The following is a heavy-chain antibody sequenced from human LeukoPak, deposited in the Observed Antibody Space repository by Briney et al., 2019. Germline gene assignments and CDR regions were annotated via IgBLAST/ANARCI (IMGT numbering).Heavy chain of an antibody. CDR1: GGYISIGGYY. Sequence: SETLSLTCTVSGGYISIGGYYWSWIRQHPGKGLEWNRYIYYSGSTYYNPSLKSRVNISVDTSKNQFSLKLSSVTAADTAVYYCSSGDCSGGSCYGYWGQGTLVTVSS. J-gene: IGHJ4*02. V-gene: IGHV4-31*03. CDR2: IYYSGST. D-gene: IGHD2-15*01. CDR3: SSGDCSGGSCYGY.